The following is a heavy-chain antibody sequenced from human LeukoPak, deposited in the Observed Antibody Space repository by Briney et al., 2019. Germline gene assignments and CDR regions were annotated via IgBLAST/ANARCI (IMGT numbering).Heavy chain of an antibody. CDR2: IYYSGST. Sequence: SETLSLTFTVSGGSISSYYWSWIRQPPGKGLEWIGYIYYSGSTNYNPSLKSRVTISVDTSKNQFSLKLSSVTAADTAVYYCARGGSGDVDYWGQGTLVTVSS. J-gene: IGHJ4*02. V-gene: IGHV4-59*01. CDR3: ARGGSGDVDY. D-gene: IGHD6-25*01. CDR1: GGSISSYY.